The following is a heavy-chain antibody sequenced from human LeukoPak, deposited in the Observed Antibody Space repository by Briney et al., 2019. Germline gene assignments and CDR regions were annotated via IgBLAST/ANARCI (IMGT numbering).Heavy chain of an antibody. V-gene: IGHV1-8*02. Sequence: GASVKVSCKASGYTFTSYDINWVRQATGQGLEWMGWMNPNSGSTSYAQKFQGRVTMTRDTSTSTVYMELSSLRSEDTAVYYCALYYDFWSGPTLIDAFDIWGQGTMVTVSS. CDR1: GYTFTSYD. D-gene: IGHD3-3*01. J-gene: IGHJ3*02. CDR3: ALYYDFWSGPTLIDAFDI. CDR2: MNPNSGST.